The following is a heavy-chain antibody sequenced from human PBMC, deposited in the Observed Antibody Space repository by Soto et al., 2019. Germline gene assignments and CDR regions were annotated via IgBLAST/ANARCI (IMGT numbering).Heavy chain of an antibody. V-gene: IGHV1-18*04. Sequence: VASVKVSCKASGYTFTSYGISWVRQAPGQGLEWMGWISAYNGNTNYAQKLQGRVTMTTDTSTSTAYMELRSLRSDDTAVYYCARDDYSNSYYYYGMDVWGQGTTVTVSS. J-gene: IGHJ6*02. CDR2: ISAYNGNT. CDR1: GYTFTSYG. D-gene: IGHD4-4*01. CDR3: ARDDYSNSYYYYGMDV.